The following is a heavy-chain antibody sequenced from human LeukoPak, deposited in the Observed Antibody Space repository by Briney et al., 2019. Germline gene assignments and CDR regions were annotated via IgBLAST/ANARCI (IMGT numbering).Heavy chain of an antibody. Sequence: ASVKVSCKASGGTFSSYAISWVRQAPGQGLEWMGGIIPIFGTANYAQKFQGRVTITADKSTSTAYMELSSLRSEDTAVYYCARDHHVEMATIGAFDIWGQGTMVTVSS. CDR3: ARDHHVEMATIGAFDI. CDR2: IIPIFGTA. D-gene: IGHD5-24*01. J-gene: IGHJ3*02. V-gene: IGHV1-69*06. CDR1: GGTFSSYA.